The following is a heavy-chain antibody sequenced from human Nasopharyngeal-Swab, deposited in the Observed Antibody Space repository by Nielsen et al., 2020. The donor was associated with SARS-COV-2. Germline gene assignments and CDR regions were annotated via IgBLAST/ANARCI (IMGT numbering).Heavy chain of an antibody. CDR2: IYSGGSST. V-gene: IGHV3-23*03. CDR3: AKAGVPISSTNWFDP. CDR1: GFTSSSFA. D-gene: IGHD2-2*01. Sequence: GGSLRLSCAASGFTSSSFAMFWVPPAPGQGLEWVSVIYSGGSSTYYADSVKGRFTISRDNSKNTLYLQRNSLRAEDTAVYYCAKAGVPISSTNWFDPWGQGTLVTVSS. J-gene: IGHJ5*02.